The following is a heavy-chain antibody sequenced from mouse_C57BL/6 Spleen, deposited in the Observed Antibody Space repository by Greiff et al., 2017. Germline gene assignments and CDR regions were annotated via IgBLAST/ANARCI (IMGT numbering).Heavy chain of an antibody. CDR2: IDPENGDT. CDR1: GFNIKDDY. V-gene: IGHV14-4*01. D-gene: IGHD1-1*01. J-gene: IGHJ3*01. Sequence: VQLQQSGAELVRPGASVKLSCTASGFNIKDDYMHWVKQRPEQGLEWIGWIDPENGDTEYASKFQGKATITADTSFNTAYLQLSSLTSEDTAVYYCTTGDYYGSSPWFAYWGQGTLVTVSA. CDR3: TTGDYYGSSPWFAY.